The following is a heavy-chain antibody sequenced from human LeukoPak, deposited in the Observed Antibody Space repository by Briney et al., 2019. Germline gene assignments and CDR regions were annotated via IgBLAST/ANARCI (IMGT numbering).Heavy chain of an antibody. Sequence: SETLSLTCTVSGGSISSYFWIWIRQPPGKGLEWIGYIYYSGNTNSNPSLKSRVTISLDTSKNQFSLKLSSVTAADTAVYYCARGGLYYYGSGSYPLGYWGQGTLVTVSS. J-gene: IGHJ4*02. CDR1: GGSISSYF. D-gene: IGHD3-10*01. CDR2: IYYSGNT. CDR3: ARGGLYYYGSGSYPLGY. V-gene: IGHV4-59*12.